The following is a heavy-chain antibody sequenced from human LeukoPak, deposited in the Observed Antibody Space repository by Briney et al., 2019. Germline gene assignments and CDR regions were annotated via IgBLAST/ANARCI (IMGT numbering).Heavy chain of an antibody. V-gene: IGHV3-21*01. CDR1: GFTFSDYY. Sequence: GGSLRLSCAASGFTFSDYYMTWVRQAPGKGPEWVSSISSSSSYIYYADSVKGRFTISRDNAKNSLYLQMNSLRAEDTAVYYCAPLDDYYFDYWGQGTLVTVSS. J-gene: IGHJ4*02. D-gene: IGHD1-1*01. CDR3: APLDDYYFDY. CDR2: ISSSSSYI.